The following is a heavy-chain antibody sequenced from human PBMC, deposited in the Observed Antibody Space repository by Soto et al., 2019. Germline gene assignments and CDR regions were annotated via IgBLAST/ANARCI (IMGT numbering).Heavy chain of an antibody. V-gene: IGHV3-23*01. D-gene: IGHD2-15*01. Sequence: EVQLLESGGGLVQPGGSLRLSCAASGFTFSSYAMSWVRQAPGKGLEWVSAISGSGGSTYYADSVKGRFTISRDNSKNTLYQQMNSLRAEDTAVYYCAKEGPVVVVVAATLDYWGQGTLVTVSS. J-gene: IGHJ4*02. CDR3: AKEGPVVVVVAATLDY. CDR1: GFTFSSYA. CDR2: ISGSGGST.